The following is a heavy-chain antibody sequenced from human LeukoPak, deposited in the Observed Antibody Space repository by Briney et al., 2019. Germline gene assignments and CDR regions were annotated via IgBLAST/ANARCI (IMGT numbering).Heavy chain of an antibody. J-gene: IGHJ4*02. D-gene: IGHD3-10*01. CDR3: AGNYYGSGSYYSEDRY. CDR1: GSSISNYY. Sequence: SETLSLTCTVSGSSISNYYWGWIRQAPGKGLEWIGSIYYSGSTYYNPSLKSRVTISVDTSKKQFSLKLSSVTAADTAVYYCAGNYYGSGSYYSEDRYWGQGTLVTVSS. CDR2: IYYSGST. V-gene: IGHV4-39*01.